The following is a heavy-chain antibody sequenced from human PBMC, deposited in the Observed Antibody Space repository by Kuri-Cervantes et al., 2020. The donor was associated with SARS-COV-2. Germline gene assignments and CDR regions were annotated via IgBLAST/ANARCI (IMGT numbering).Heavy chain of an antibody. V-gene: IGHV1-2*04. D-gene: IGHD3-16*01. J-gene: IGHJ4*02. CDR2: INPNSGGT. CDR3: ARGEGVGGLMVMFRWRGAGPLDF. CDR1: GYTFTGYY. Sequence: ASVKVSCKASGYTFTGYYMHWVRQAPGQGLEWMGWINPNSGGTNYAQKFQGWVTMTRDTSISTVYMELSRLRSDDTAFYYCARGEGVGGLMVMFRWRGAGPLDFWGQGSPVTVSS.